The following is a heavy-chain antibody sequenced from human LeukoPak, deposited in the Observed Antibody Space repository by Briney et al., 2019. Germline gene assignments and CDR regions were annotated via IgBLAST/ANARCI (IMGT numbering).Heavy chain of an antibody. D-gene: IGHD6-13*01. Sequence: GESLKISCKGSGYSFTSYWIGWVRQMPGKGLEWMGIIYPGDSDTRYSPSFQGQVTISADKSISTAYLQWSSLKASDTAMYCCARGSIAAAGGSNWFDPWGQGTLVTISS. CDR3: ARGSIAAAGGSNWFDP. CDR2: IYPGDSDT. CDR1: GYSFTSYW. V-gene: IGHV5-51*01. J-gene: IGHJ5*02.